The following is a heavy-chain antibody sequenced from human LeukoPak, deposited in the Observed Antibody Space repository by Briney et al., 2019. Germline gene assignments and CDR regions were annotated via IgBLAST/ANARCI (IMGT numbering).Heavy chain of an antibody. J-gene: IGHJ6*02. CDR2: INHSGST. CDR1: GGSFSGYY. V-gene: IGHV4-34*01. Sequence: SETLSLTCAVYGGSFSGYYWSWIRQPPGKGLEWIGEINHSGSTNYNPSLKSRVTISVDTSKNQFSLKLSSVIAADTAVYYCARGLISSSWYSYYYGMDVWGQGTTVTVSS. D-gene: IGHD6-13*01. CDR3: ARGLISSSWYSYYYGMDV.